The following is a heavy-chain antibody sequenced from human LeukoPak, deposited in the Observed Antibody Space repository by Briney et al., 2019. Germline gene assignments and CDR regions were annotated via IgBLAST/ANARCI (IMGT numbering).Heavy chain of an antibody. J-gene: IGHJ4*02. CDR1: GVSISSYY. CDR3: ARRQPGYSRSWIDY. Sequence: SETLSLTCTVSGVSISSYYWSWSRQPPGKGLEWIGYIYYSVSTNYNPSLKSLVTISVDTSKNQFSLKLSSVTAAATAVYYCARRQPGYSRSWIDYWGQGTLVTVSS. CDR2: IYYSVST. D-gene: IGHD6-13*01. V-gene: IGHV4-59*08.